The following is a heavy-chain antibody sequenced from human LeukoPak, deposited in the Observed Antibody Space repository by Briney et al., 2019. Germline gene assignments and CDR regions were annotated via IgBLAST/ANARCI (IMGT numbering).Heavy chain of an antibody. V-gene: IGHV3-48*03. J-gene: IGHJ3*02. D-gene: IGHD3-16*02. Sequence: GGSLRLSCAASGFTFSSYEMNWVRQAPGKGLEWVSYISSSGSTIYYADSVKGRFTISRDNAKNSLYLQMNSLRAEDTAVYYCAKDEASVWGSYRIGAFDIWGQGTMVTVSS. CDR2: ISSSGSTI. CDR1: GFTFSSYE. CDR3: AKDEASVWGSYRIGAFDI.